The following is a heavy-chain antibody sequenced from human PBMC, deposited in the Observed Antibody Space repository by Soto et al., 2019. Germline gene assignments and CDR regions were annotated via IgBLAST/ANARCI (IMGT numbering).Heavy chain of an antibody. Sequence: SVKVSCKASEDTFRNYAISWVRQAPGKGLEWMGGIIPIFGTANYAQNCQSRVTMTADTSANTVYLELSSLRSEDTAVYYCASTKYDSSAYYYWYLGLWGRGTLVTVSS. J-gene: IGHJ2*01. CDR2: IIPIFGTA. CDR3: ASTKYDSSAYYYWYLGL. D-gene: IGHD3-22*01. V-gene: IGHV1-69*06. CDR1: EDTFRNYA.